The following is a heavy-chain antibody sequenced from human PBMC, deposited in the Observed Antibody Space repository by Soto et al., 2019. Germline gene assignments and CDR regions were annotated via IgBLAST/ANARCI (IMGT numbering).Heavy chain of an antibody. CDR1: GYSFTDYH. D-gene: IGHD2-8*01. J-gene: IGHJ6*02. CDR3: ARGDSTDCSNGVCSFFYNHDMDV. CDR2: INPKSGGT. V-gene: IGHV1-2*04. Sequence: GASVKVSCKASGYSFTDYHIHWVRQAPGQGFEWLGRINPKSGGTSTAQKVQGWVTMTTDTSISTAFMELTRLTSDDTAIYYCARGDSTDCSNGVCSFFYNHDMDVWGQGTTVTVSS.